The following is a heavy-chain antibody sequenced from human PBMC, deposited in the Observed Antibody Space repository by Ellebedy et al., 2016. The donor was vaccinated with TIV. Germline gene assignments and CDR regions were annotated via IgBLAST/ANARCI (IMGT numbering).Heavy chain of an antibody. V-gene: IGHV1-46*01. CDR1: GYTFTSYY. CDR3: VRDLFGGVTADY. J-gene: IGHJ4*02. D-gene: IGHD3-16*01. CDR2: INPSGGRT. Sequence: ASVKVSCXASGYTFTSYYMHWVRQAPGQGLEWMGIINPSGGRTSYAQKFQGRVTMTRDTSTSTVYMELSSLRSEDTAVYYCVRDLFGGVTADYWGQGTLVTVSS.